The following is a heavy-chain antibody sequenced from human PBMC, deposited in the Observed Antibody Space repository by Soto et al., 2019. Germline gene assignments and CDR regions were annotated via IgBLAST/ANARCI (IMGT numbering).Heavy chain of an antibody. CDR3: SRVLIPAAIRNYFYFGMDV. V-gene: IGHV1-18*04. J-gene: IGHJ6*02. CDR2: ITTHNGKT. Sequence: QAQVVQSGPEVRKPGASVKVSCTASGYSFTAYGINWVRQATGEGLEWMGWITTHNGKTDYAQAYQGRVSMTTDTASNTAYMEVRGLRPDDTPIYYCSRVLIPAAIRNYFYFGMDVWGQGTLVTVSS. D-gene: IGHD2-2*02. CDR1: GYSFTAYG.